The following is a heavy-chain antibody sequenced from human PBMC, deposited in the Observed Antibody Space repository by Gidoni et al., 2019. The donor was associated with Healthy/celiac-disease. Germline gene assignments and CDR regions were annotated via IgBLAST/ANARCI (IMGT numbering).Heavy chain of an antibody. CDR1: GGTLSSYA. V-gene: IGHV1-69*01. Sequence: QVPRVQSGEEVKKPGSAVKVSCQASGGTLSSYAISWVRQAPGQWREWMGGIIPIFGTAIYAQQSQGRVTIAAGESTSTAYMELSCLRSEDTAVYYCAQSVTTGRSDAFDIWGQVPMVTVSS. CDR2: IIPIFGTA. D-gene: IGHD4-17*01. J-gene: IGHJ3*02. CDR3: AQSVTTGRSDAFDI.